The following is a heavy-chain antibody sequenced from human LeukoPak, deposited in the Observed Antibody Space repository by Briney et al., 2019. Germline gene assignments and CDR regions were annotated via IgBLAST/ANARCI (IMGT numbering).Heavy chain of an antibody. D-gene: IGHD6-19*01. V-gene: IGHV3-23*01. J-gene: IGHJ3*02. Sequence: GGSLRLSCAASGFTFSDYYMSWIRQAPGKGLEWVSAISGSGGSTYYADSVKGRFTISRDNSKNTLYLQMNSLRAEDTAVYYCAKDPYSSGWYQDAFDIWGQGTMVTVSS. CDR2: ISGSGGST. CDR1: GFTFSDYY. CDR3: AKDPYSSGWYQDAFDI.